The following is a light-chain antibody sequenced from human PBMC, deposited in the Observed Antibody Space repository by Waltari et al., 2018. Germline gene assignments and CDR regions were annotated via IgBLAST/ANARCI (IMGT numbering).Light chain of an antibody. CDR3: ASWDDSLNGHWV. J-gene: IGLJ3*02. Sequence: QSVLTQPPSASGTPGQRVTISCSGSASNIGGNPVDWYQQLPGKAPKLLIYRSDLRPSGVPDRFSGSKSGTSASLAISGLQSEDEAGYFCASWDDSLNGHWVFGGGTKVTVL. CDR1: ASNIGGNP. V-gene: IGLV1-44*01. CDR2: RSD.